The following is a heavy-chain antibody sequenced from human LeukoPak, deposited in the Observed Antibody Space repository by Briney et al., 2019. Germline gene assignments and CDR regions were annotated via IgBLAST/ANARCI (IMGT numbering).Heavy chain of an antibody. CDR3: AREDLGWFGELLPKYFDY. Sequence: SETLSLTCTVSGGSISSSSYYWGWIRQPPGKGLEWIGSIYYSGSTYYNPSLKSRVTISVDTSKNQFSLKLSSVTAADTAVYYCAREDLGWFGELLPKYFDYWGQGTLVTVSS. CDR1: GGSISSSSYY. D-gene: IGHD3-10*01. CDR2: IYYSGST. J-gene: IGHJ4*02. V-gene: IGHV4-39*07.